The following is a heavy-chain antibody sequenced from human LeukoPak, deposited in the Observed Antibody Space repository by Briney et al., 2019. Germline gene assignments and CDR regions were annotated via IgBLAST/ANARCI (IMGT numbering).Heavy chain of an antibody. CDR2: ISGSGGST. CDR3: AKDLGEGKQQLRRWELLGGY. J-gene: IGHJ4*02. V-gene: IGHV3-23*01. Sequence: PGGSLRLSCAASGFTFDDYGMSWVRQAPGKGLEWVSAISGSGGSTYYADSVKGRFTISRDNSKNTLYLQMNSLRAEDTAVYYCAKDLGEGKQQLRRWELLGGYWGQGTLVTVSS. CDR1: GFTFDDYG. D-gene: IGHD1-26*01.